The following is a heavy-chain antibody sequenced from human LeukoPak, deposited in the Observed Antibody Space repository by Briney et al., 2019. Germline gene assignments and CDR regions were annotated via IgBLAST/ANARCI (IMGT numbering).Heavy chain of an antibody. CDR3: AREYYYDSSGHTPNWFDP. Sequence: SETLSLTCPVSGGSISSHSWSWIRQPPGKGLEWIGYIYYSGSTNYNPSLKSRVTISVDTSKNQFSLKLSSVTAADTAVYYCAREYYYDSSGHTPNWFDPWGQGTLVTVSS. J-gene: IGHJ5*02. CDR2: IYYSGST. V-gene: IGHV4-59*11. D-gene: IGHD3-22*01. CDR1: GGSISSHS.